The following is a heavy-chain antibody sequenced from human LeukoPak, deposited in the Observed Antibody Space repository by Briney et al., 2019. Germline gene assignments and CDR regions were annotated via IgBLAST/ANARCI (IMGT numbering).Heavy chain of an antibody. CDR1: GGTFSSYA. CDR2: INPSGGST. D-gene: IGHD5-18*01. J-gene: IGHJ6*02. CDR3: ARAAKIQLWRRDYYGMDV. V-gene: IGHV1-46*01. Sequence: ASVKVSCKASGGTFSSYAISWVRQAPGQGLEWMGIINPSGGSTSYAQKFQGRVTMTRDTSTSTVYMELSSLRSEDTAVYYCARAAKIQLWRRDYYGMDVWGQGTTVTVSS.